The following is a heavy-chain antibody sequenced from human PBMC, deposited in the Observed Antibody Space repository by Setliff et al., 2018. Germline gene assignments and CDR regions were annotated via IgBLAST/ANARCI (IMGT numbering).Heavy chain of an antibody. CDR1: SGSISSDNYY. CDR3: ARHTIAMSTIISYFDY. J-gene: IGHJ4*02. CDR2: LSYNGNA. Sequence: LSLTCTVSSGSISSDNYYWGWIRQPPGKGLEWIGTLSYNGNAYYTPSLKSRVTISIDTSKNQFSLKLSSVTAADTAVYYCARHTIAMSTIISYFDYWGQGTLVTV. D-gene: IGHD3-10*01. V-gene: IGHV4-39*01.